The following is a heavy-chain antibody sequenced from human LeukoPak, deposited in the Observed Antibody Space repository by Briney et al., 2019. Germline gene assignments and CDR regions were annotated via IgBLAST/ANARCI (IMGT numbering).Heavy chain of an antibody. CDR1: GVTCKDYW. J-gene: IGHJ3*02. Sequence: PGGTLRHGWIGAGVTCKDYWMHWVLQTPRKGLVWVSRINPEGSDTNYADSVKVPFTISRDNAKSTLYLQMSSLRVEDTAVYYCARALVAGVTLNALDIWGQGTMVTVSS. CDR2: INPEGSDT. CDR3: ARALVAGVTLNALDI. V-gene: IGHV3-74*01. D-gene: IGHD2-15*01.